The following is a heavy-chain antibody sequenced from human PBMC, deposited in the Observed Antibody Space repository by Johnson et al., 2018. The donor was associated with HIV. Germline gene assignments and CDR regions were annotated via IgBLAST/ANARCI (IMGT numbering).Heavy chain of an antibody. J-gene: IGHJ3*02. CDR3: ARDEAAVRMVANDAFDI. CDR1: GFTFSSYG. V-gene: IGHV3-33*01. D-gene: IGHD6-13*01. CDR2: IWYDGTNK. Sequence: QVQLVESGGGLVQPGGSLRLSCAASGFTFSSYGMHWVRQAPGKGLEWVAVIWYDGTNKNYTDSVKGRFTISRDNSKNTLYLQMNSLRAEDTAVYYCARDEAAVRMVANDAFDIWGQGTMVTVSS.